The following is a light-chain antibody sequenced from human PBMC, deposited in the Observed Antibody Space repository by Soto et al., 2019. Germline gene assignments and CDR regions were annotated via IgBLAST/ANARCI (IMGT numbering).Light chain of an antibody. CDR2: GAS. CDR3: HQYDSWT. CDR1: QSFNSIY. Sequence: VVLTQSPVTLSFSPGEIATLSCRASQSFNSIYLAWYQQKPGQAPRLLIYGASSRATGIPDRFSGSGSGTDFTLTISRLEPEDFAVYYCHQYDSWTFGQGTKVDIK. V-gene: IGKV3-20*01. J-gene: IGKJ1*01.